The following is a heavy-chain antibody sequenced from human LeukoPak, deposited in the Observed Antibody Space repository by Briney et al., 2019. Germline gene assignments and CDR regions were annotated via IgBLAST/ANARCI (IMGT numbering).Heavy chain of an antibody. J-gene: IGHJ4*02. CDR1: GFSFSDYA. V-gene: IGHV3-30-3*01. Sequence: PGGSLRLSCAASGFSFSDYAILWGRQAPGKGLEWVAVISHDGGNKYYADSVKGRFTISRDNSKNTLYLQLDSLRAEDTAIYYCARHSHNHYFDYWGQGTLVTVSS. CDR2: ISHDGGNK. CDR3: ARHSHNHYFDY.